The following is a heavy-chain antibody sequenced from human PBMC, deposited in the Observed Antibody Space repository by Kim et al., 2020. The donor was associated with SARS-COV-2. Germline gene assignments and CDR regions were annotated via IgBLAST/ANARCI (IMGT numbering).Heavy chain of an antibody. Sequence: SETLSLTCAVYGGSFSGYYWSWIRQPPGKGLEWIGEINHSGSTNYNPSLKSRVTISVDTSKNQFSLKLSSVTAADTAVYYCARVFGVWGSYRPGRDWGFDYWGQGTLVTVSS. CDR3: ARVFGVWGSYRPGRDWGFDY. CDR2: INHSGST. D-gene: IGHD3-16*02. J-gene: IGHJ4*02. CDR1: GGSFSGYY. V-gene: IGHV4-34*01.